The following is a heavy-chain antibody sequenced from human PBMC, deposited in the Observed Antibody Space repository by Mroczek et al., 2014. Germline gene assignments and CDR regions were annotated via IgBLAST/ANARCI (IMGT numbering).Heavy chain of an antibody. CDR2: ISGSGGST. V-gene: IGHV3-23*04. J-gene: IGHJ4*02. CDR3: AKVYGRRELPQIAKDDY. D-gene: IGHD1-26*01. Sequence: EVQLVESGGGLVQPGGSLRLSCAASGFTFSSYAMSWVRQAPGKGLEWVSAISGSGGSTYYADSVKGRFTISRDNSKNTLYLQMNSLRAEDTAVYYCAKVYGRRELPQIAKDDYWGQGTPGHRLL. CDR1: GFTFSSYA.